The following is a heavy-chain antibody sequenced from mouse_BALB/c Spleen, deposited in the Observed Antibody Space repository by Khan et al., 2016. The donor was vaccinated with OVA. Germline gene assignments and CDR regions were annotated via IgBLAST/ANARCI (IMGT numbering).Heavy chain of an antibody. V-gene: IGHV3-2*02. CDR3: ARVDGGDFDY. Sequence: EVKLLESGPGLVKPSQSLSLTCTVTGYSITTDYAWNWIRQFPGKKLEWMGFISYSGNTKSNPSLKSRISITRDTSKNQFFLQLKSVTTEDTAIYYCARVDGGDFDYWGQGTTLTVSS. D-gene: IGHD2-3*01. J-gene: IGHJ2*01. CDR1: GYSITTDYA. CDR2: ISYSGNT.